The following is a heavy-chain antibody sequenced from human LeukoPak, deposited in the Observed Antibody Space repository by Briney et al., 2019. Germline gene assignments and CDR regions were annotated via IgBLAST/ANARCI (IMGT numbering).Heavy chain of an antibody. CDR2: IIPILGIA. J-gene: IGHJ6*02. V-gene: IGHV1-69*04. D-gene: IGHD5-18*01. CDR3: AKDTAMDHYYYYGMDV. CDR1: GGSFSSYA. Sequence: ASVKVSCKASGGSFSSYASSWGRQAPGQGVEWMGRIIPILGIANYAQKFQGRVTITADKSTSTAYMELSSLRSEDTAVYYCAKDTAMDHYYYYGMDVWGQGTTVTVSS.